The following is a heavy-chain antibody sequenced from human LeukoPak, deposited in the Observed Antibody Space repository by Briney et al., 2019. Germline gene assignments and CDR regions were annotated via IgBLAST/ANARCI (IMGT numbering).Heavy chain of an antibody. CDR1: GGTFSSFA. CDR2: IIPILGIA. J-gene: IGHJ4*02. Sequence: SVKVSCKASGGTFSSFAISWVRQAPGQGLEWMGRIIPILGIATYAQKFQGRLTITADKSMSTAYMELSSLRSEDTAVYYCATDGSGLTSVTTIDSWGQGTLVNVSS. D-gene: IGHD4-17*01. V-gene: IGHV1-69*04. CDR3: ATDGSGLTSVTTIDS.